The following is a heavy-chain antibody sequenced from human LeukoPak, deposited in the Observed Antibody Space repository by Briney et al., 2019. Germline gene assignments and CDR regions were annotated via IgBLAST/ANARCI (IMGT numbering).Heavy chain of an antibody. D-gene: IGHD2-8*01. CDR1: GFTFSSYA. V-gene: IGHV3-23*01. CDR2: ISGSGGST. J-gene: IGHJ6*03. CDR3: AKDCGHCTNGVCHNYYYMDV. Sequence: PGGSLRLSCAASGFTFSSYAMSWVRQAPGKGLEWVSTISGSGGSTDYADSVKGRFTISRDNSKNTLYLQMNSLRAEDTAVYYCAKDCGHCTNGVCHNYYYMDVWGKGTTVTVSS.